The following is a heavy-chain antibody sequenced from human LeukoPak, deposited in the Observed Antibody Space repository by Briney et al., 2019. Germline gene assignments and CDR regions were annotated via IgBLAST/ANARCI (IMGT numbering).Heavy chain of an antibody. Sequence: PSETLSLTCTASGGSISSYYWSWIRQPPGKGLEWIGYIYYSGSTNYNPSLKSRVTISVDTSKNQFSLKLSSVTAADTAVYYCAREPYYYDSSGYQYYYYGMDVWGQGTTVTVSS. V-gene: IGHV4-59*01. D-gene: IGHD3-22*01. CDR1: GGSISSYY. J-gene: IGHJ6*02. CDR2: IYYSGST. CDR3: AREPYYYDSSGYQYYYYGMDV.